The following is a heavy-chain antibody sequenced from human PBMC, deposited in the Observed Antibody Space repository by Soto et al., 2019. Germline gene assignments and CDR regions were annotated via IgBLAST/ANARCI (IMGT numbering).Heavy chain of an antibody. J-gene: IGHJ6*02. Sequence: GGSLRLSCAASGFTFSSYWMSWVRQAPGKGLEWVANIKQDGSEKYYVDSVKGRFTISRDNAKNSLYLQMNSLRAEDTAVYYCARIMYSSRERYGMDVWGQGTTVTVSS. CDR2: IKQDGSEK. CDR1: GFTFSSYW. D-gene: IGHD6-13*01. V-gene: IGHV3-7*01. CDR3: ARIMYSSRERYGMDV.